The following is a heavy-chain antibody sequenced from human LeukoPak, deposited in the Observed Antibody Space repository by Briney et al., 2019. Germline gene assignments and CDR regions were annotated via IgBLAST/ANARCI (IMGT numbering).Heavy chain of an antibody. CDR1: GGSISSSSYY. CDR3: ARHRLNYDFWSGYYFDY. V-gene: IGHV4-39*01. J-gene: IGHJ4*02. CDR2: IYYSGST. D-gene: IGHD3-3*01. Sequence: PSETLSLTCTVSGGSISSSSYYWGWIRQPPGKGLEWIGSIYYSGSTYYNPSLKSRVTISVDTSKNQFSLKLSSVTAADTAVYYCARHRLNYDFWSGYYFDYWGQGTLVTVSS.